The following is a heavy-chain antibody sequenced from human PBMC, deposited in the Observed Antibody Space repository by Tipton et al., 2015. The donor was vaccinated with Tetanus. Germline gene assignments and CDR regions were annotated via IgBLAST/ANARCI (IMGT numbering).Heavy chain of an antibody. J-gene: IGHJ6*04. Sequence: SLRLSCAASGFTFKSYTINWLRQAPGNGLEWVAAISGSRLTTYYADSVKGRFTISRDNSKNTLSLQLNSLRADDTAIYYCAKEALGVLNLWGKGTTVIVSS. V-gene: IGHV3-23*01. CDR3: AKEALGVLNL. D-gene: IGHD1-14*01. CDR2: ISGSRLTT. CDR1: GFTFKSYT.